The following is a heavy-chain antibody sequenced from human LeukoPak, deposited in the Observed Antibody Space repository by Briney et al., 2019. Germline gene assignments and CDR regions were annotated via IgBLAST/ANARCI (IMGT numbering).Heavy chain of an antibody. Sequence: SETLSLTCTVSGGSTSSYYWSWIRQPPGRGREWVGYIYYSGSTNYNPSLKSRVTISVDTSKNQFSLKLSSVTAADTAVYYCARIAVAGTDFDYWGQGTLVTVSS. CDR1: GGSTSSYY. CDR2: IYYSGST. V-gene: IGHV4-59*01. D-gene: IGHD6-19*01. J-gene: IGHJ4*02. CDR3: ARIAVAGTDFDY.